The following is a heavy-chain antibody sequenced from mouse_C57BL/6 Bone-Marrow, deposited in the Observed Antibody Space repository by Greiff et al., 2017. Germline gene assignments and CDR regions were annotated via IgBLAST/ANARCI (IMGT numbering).Heavy chain of an antibody. Sequence: DVKLVEPGGDLVKPGGSLKLSCAASGFTFSSYGMSWVRQTPDKRLEWVATISSAGSYTYYPDSVKGRFTISRDNDKNTLSLQMSSLESEDTAMDYCERHNSRAYWGQGTLVTVSA. CDR1: GFTFSSYG. D-gene: IGHD1-3*01. V-gene: IGHV5-6*02. J-gene: IGHJ3*01. CDR2: ISSAGSYT. CDR3: ERHNSRAY.